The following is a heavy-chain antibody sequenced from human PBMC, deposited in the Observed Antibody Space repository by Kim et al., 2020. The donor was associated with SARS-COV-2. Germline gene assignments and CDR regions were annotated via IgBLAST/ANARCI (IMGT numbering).Heavy chain of an antibody. Sequence: GGSLRLSCAASGFTFDDYAMHWVRQAPGKGLEWVSGISWNSGSIGYADSVKGRFTISRDNAKNSLYLQMNSLRAEDTALYYCAKDSGSGSPSGSYFDYWGQGTLVTVSS. CDR3: AKDSGSGSPSGSYFDY. CDR2: ISWNSGSI. CDR1: GFTFDDYA. D-gene: IGHD1-26*01. V-gene: IGHV3-9*01. J-gene: IGHJ4*02.